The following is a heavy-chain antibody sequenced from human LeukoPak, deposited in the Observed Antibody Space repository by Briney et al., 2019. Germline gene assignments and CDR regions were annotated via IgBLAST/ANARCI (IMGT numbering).Heavy chain of an antibody. CDR1: GFTFNTYG. CDR2: IRYDGSNK. CDR3: AKVRGNYDFWSGFDY. D-gene: IGHD3-3*01. Sequence: GGSLRLSCTVSGFTFNTYGMHWVRQAPGKGLKWVAFIRYDGSNKYYGDSVKGRFTISRDNSKNTLYLQMNSLRAEDTAVYYCAKVRGNYDFWSGFDYWGQGTLVTVSS. J-gene: IGHJ4*02. V-gene: IGHV3-30*02.